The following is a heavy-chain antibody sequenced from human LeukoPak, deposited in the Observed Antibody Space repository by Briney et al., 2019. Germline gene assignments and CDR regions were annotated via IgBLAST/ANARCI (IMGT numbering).Heavy chain of an antibody. CDR3: ARILYSSGWYKFDP. Sequence: SETLSLTCTVSGGSISSYYWSWIRQPPGKGLEWIGYIYYSGSTNYNPSLKSRVTISVDTSKNQFSLKLSSVTAADTAVYYCARILYSSGWYKFDPWGQGTLVTVSS. D-gene: IGHD6-19*01. CDR2: IYYSGST. V-gene: IGHV4-59*01. CDR1: GGSISSYY. J-gene: IGHJ5*02.